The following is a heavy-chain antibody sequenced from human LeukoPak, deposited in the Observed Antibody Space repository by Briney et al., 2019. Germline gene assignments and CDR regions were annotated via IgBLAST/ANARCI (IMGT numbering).Heavy chain of an antibody. J-gene: IGHJ4*02. Sequence: ASVKVSCKASGYTFTTYYMHWVRQAPGQGLEWMGIINPVGGSTTYAQKFQGRVTVTRDTSTSTVYMELSSLRSEDTAVYYYTRVSNFLSGYWDYWGQGTLVTVSS. CDR2: INPVGGST. D-gene: IGHD3-3*01. CDR1: GYTFTTYY. CDR3: TRVSNFLSGYWDY. V-gene: IGHV1-46*01.